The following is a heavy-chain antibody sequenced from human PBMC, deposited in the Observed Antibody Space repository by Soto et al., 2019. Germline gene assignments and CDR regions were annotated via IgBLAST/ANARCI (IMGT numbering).Heavy chain of an antibody. Sequence: EVQLVETGGGLIQPGGSLRLSCAASGFTVSSNYMSWVRQAPGKGLEWVSVIYSGGSTYYADSVKGRFTISRDNSKNTLYLQMNSLRAEDTAVYYCXRXPXXSGSHGLDYWGQGTLVTVSS. D-gene: IGHD3-10*01. CDR1: GFTVSSNY. CDR3: XRXPXXSGSHGLDY. CDR2: IYSGGST. J-gene: IGHJ4*02. V-gene: IGHV3-53*02.